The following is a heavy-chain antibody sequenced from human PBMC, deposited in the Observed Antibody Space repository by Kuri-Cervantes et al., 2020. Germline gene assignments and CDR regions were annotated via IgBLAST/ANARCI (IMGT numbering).Heavy chain of an antibody. D-gene: IGHD3-3*01. CDR1: GFTFSSYS. V-gene: IGHV3-48*04. J-gene: IGHJ4*02. Sequence: LSLTCAASGFTFSSYSMNWVRQAPGKGLEWVSYISSSSSTIYYADSVKGRFTISRDNAKNSLYLQMNSLRAEDTAVYYCARLRDFWSGYYSPAGDYWGQGTLVTVSS. CDR2: ISSSSSTI. CDR3: ARLRDFWSGYYSPAGDY.